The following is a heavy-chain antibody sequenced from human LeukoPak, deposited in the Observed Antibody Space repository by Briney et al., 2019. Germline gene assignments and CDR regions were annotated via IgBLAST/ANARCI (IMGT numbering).Heavy chain of an antibody. J-gene: IGHJ4*02. CDR3: ARAAYYYDSSGYPVGSLLDY. CDR1: GGSISSYY. D-gene: IGHD3-22*01. V-gene: IGHV4-4*07. CDR2: IYTSGST. Sequence: SETLSLTCTVSGGSISSYYWSWIRQPAGKGLEWIGRIYTSGSTNYNPSLKSRVTISVDKSKNQFSLKLSSVTAADTAVYYCARAAYYYDSSGYPVGSLLDYWGQGTLVTVSS.